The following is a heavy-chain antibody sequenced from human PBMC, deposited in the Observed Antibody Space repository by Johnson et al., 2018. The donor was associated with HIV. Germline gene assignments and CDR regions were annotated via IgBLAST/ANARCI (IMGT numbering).Heavy chain of an antibody. CDR3: ARVRRQLVRLSAFDI. Sequence: VQLVESGGGLVQPGGSLRLSCAASGFTFNNHWMTWVRPAPGKGLEWVANIKQDGSEKYYVDSVKGRFTISRDNAENSLHLQMNSLRAEDAAVYFCARVRRQLVRLSAFDIWGQGTLVTVSS. CDR1: GFTFNNHW. V-gene: IGHV3-7*01. J-gene: IGHJ3*02. D-gene: IGHD6-6*01. CDR2: IKQDGSEK.